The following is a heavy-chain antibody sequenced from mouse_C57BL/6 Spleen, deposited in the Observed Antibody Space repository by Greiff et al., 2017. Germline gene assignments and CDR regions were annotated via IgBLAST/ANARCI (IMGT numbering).Heavy chain of an antibody. CDR1: GYAFSSSW. V-gene: IGHV1-82*01. D-gene: IGHD1-1*01. Sequence: VQLQESGPELVKPGASVKISCKASGYAFSSSWMNWVKQRPGQGLEWIGRIYPGDGDTNYNGKFKGKATLTADKSSSTAYMQLSSLTSEDSAVSFCAREGITTVVGDWYFDVWGTGTTVTVSS. CDR3: AREGITTVVGDWYFDV. J-gene: IGHJ1*03. CDR2: IYPGDGDT.